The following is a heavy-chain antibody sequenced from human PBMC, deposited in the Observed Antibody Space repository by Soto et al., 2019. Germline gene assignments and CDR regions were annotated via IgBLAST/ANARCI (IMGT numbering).Heavy chain of an antibody. Sequence: SETLSLTCTVSGGSISSYYWSWIRQPAGKGLEWIGRIYTSGSTNYNPSLKSRVTISVDLSKNQFSLRLSSVTTADTALYYCARTTAVPNSLRSRYFFDYWGQGTLVTVS. D-gene: IGHD4-17*01. CDR3: ARTTAVPNSLRSRYFFDY. J-gene: IGHJ4*02. CDR2: IYTSGST. CDR1: GGSISSYY. V-gene: IGHV4-4*07.